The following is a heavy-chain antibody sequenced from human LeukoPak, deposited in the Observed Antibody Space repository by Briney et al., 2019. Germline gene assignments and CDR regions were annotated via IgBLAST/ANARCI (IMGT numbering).Heavy chain of an antibody. V-gene: IGHV3-74*01. Sequence: GGSLRLSCAASGFSFSTQRMHWVRQAPGKGLVWVSYINIDERITGYADSVKGRFTISRDNAKNTLYLQMNSLRAEDTAVYYCAKTHDSSGYYYVMDYFDYWGQGTLVTVSS. D-gene: IGHD3-22*01. CDR2: INIDERIT. CDR1: GFSFSTQR. J-gene: IGHJ4*02. CDR3: AKTHDSSGYYYVMDYFDY.